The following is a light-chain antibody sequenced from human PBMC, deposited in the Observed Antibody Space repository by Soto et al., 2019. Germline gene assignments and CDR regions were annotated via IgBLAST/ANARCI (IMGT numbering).Light chain of an antibody. Sequence: DIQMTQSPPSLSASVGDRVTITCRASQGISNFLAWYQQKPGTAPKLLISAASTLQSGVSSRFSGSGSGTDVTLTISSFQPGDVATYYCQKYNSAPRTFGQGTKVEI. CDR1: QGISNF. CDR2: AAS. V-gene: IGKV1-27*01. J-gene: IGKJ1*01. CDR3: QKYNSAPRT.